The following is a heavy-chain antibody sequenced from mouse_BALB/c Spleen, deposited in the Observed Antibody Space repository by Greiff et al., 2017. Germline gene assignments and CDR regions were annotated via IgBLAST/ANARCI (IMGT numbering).Heavy chain of an antibody. CDR2: IWRGGST. Sequence: VKLQESGPSLVQPSQSLSITCTVSGFSLTSYGVYWVRQSPGKGLEWLGVIWRGGSTDYYAAFMSRLSITKDNSKSQVFFKMNSLQADDTAIYYCAKKDHSFYAMDYWGQGTTVTVSS. CDR3: AKKDHSFYAMDY. V-gene: IGHV2-5-1*01. CDR1: GFSLTSYG. J-gene: IGHJ4*01.